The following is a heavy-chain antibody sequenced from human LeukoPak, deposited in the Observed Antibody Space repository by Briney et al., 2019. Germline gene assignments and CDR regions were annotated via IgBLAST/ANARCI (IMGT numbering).Heavy chain of an antibody. CDR1: GGSISSYY. Sequence: SETLSLTYTVSGGSISSYYWSWIRQPPGKGLEWIGYIYYSGSTNYNPSLKSRVTISVDTSKNQFSLKLSSVTAADTAVYYCARERRRYSYAGWYHYYGMDVWGQGTTVTVSS. D-gene: IGHD5-18*01. J-gene: IGHJ6*02. V-gene: IGHV4-59*01. CDR3: ARERRRYSYAGWYHYYGMDV. CDR2: IYYSGST.